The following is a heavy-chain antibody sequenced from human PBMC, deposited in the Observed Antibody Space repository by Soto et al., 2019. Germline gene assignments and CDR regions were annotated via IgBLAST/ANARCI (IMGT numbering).Heavy chain of an antibody. Sequence: EMQLVESGGGSVQPGRSLRLSCAASGFTFDDYAMYWVRQGPGKGLEWVSGISWDSGRVGYADSVKGRFTISRDNAKTDLYVPMNSLRPEDTALYYCAEARLWGGDGYNSYYYNAMDVWGQGTTVTVS. V-gene: IGHV3-9*01. CDR1: GFTFDDYA. CDR2: ISWDSGRV. CDR3: AEARLWGGDGYNSYYYNAMDV. D-gene: IGHD3-16*01. J-gene: IGHJ6*02.